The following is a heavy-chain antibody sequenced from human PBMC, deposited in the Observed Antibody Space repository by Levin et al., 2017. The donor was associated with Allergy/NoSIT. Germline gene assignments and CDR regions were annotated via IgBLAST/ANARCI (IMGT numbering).Heavy chain of an antibody. J-gene: IGHJ4*02. D-gene: IGHD3-3*01. Sequence: GGSLRLSCAASGFTFSSYAMHWVRQGPGKGLEWVAIIWYDGSNKYYADSVKGRFTISRDNSKNTLYLQMNSLRAEDTAVYYCARMYYDFWRGYSTLFDYWGQGTLVTVSS. CDR2: IWYDGSNK. CDR3: ARMYYDFWRGYSTLFDY. CDR1: GFTFSSYA. V-gene: IGHV3-33*01.